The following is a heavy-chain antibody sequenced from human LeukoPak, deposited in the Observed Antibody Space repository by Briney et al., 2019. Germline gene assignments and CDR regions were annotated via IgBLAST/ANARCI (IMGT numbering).Heavy chain of an antibody. CDR1: GYTFTDYY. J-gene: IGHJ4*02. CDR2: INPNSGAT. D-gene: IGHD3-10*01. V-gene: IGHV1-2*02. CDR3: ARDAGGY. Sequence: ASVKVSCKASGYTFTDYYIHWVRQAPGQGLEWMGWINPNSGATNYEQKFQGRVTMTRDTSISTAYMEFSRLRFDDTAVYYCARDAGGYWGQGTLVTVSS.